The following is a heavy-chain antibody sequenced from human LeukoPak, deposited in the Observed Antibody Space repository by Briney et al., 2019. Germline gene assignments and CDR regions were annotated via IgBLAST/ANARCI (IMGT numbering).Heavy chain of an antibody. D-gene: IGHD3-22*01. V-gene: IGHV3-23*01. CDR3: AKKGYYDGSGYYMYYFDH. CDR2: ISGSGGTA. J-gene: IGHJ4*02. CDR1: GFTFSIHA. Sequence: GGSLRLSCAASGFTFSIHAMSWVRQAPGKGLEWVSAISGSGGTAYYADSVKGRFTISRDNSKNTLYLQMNSLRAEDTAVYYCAKKGYYDGSGYYMYYFDHWGQGTLVTVSS.